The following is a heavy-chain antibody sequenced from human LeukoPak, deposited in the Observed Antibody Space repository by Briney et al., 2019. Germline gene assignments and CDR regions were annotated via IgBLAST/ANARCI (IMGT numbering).Heavy chain of an antibody. V-gene: IGHV4-59*12. CDR2: IYYSGST. J-gene: IGHJ6*02. Sequence: SETLSLTCTVSGGSISSYYWSWIRQPPGKGLEWIGSIYYSGSTYYNPSLKSRVTISVDTSKNQFSLKLSSVTAADTAVYYCARDIVVVTAIGYYYYGMDVWGQGTTVTVSS. CDR1: GGSISSYY. D-gene: IGHD2-21*02. CDR3: ARDIVVVTAIGYYYYGMDV.